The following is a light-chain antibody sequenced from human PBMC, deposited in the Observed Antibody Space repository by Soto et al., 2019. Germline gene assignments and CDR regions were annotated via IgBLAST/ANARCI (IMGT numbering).Light chain of an antibody. CDR1: QSVSGS. Sequence: EIVLTQSPATLSLSPGERATLSCRASQSVSGSLAWYQQKPGQSPRLLIYSSSNRATGIPARFSGSGSGTAFPPPISSLQPQDFSVYYCQPRPNLPLTFGGVTRVDIK. CDR3: QPRPNLPLT. CDR2: SSS. V-gene: IGKV3-11*01. J-gene: IGKJ4*01.